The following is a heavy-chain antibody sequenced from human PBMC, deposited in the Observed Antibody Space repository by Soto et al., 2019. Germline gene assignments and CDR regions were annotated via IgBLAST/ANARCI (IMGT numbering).Heavy chain of an antibody. J-gene: IGHJ4*02. CDR1: GFTFSTLS. V-gene: IGHV3-48*02. CDR3: AGGRTWAFDS. CDR2: IGGSGGSV. D-gene: IGHD1-26*01. Sequence: GGSLRLSCAASGFTFSTLSMNWVRQAPGKGLEWLSYIGGSGGSVSYADSVKGRFTISRDNGKNTLYLQLSSLRDQDTAVYYCAGGRTWAFDSWGQGALVTVSS.